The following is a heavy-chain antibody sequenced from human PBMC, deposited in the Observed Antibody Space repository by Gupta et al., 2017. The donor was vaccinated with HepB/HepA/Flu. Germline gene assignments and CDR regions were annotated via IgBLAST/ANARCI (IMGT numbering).Heavy chain of an antibody. D-gene: IGHD1-26*01. J-gene: IGHJ4*02. CDR2: IKQDGSEK. Sequence: EVQLVESGGGLVQPGGSLRLSCAASGFTFSSYWMSWVRQAPGKGLEWVANIKQDGSEKYYVDSVKGRFTISRDNAKNSLYLQMNSLRAEDTAVYYCARCYRGNSKTPFDYWGQGTLVTVSS. V-gene: IGHV3-7*01. CDR3: ARCYRGNSKTPFDY. CDR1: GFTFSSYW.